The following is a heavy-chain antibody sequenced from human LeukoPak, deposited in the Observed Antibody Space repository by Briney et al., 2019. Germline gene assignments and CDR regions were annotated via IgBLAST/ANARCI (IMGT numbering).Heavy chain of an antibody. CDR2: IYYSGST. CDR3: AGTKDIVVVPAARVGNWFDP. Sequence: SETLSLTCTVSGGSISSYYWSWIRQPPGKGLEWIGYIYYSGSTNYNPSLKSRVTISVDTSKNQFSLKLSSVTAADTAVYYCAGTKDIVVVPAARVGNWFDPWGQGTLVTVSS. J-gene: IGHJ5*02. D-gene: IGHD2-2*01. CDR1: GGSISSYY. V-gene: IGHV4-59*01.